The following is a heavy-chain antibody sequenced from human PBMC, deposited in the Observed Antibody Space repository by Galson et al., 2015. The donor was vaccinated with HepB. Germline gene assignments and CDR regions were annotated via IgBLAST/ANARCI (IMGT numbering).Heavy chain of an antibody. CDR3: ARGLRYCSSTSCYNWFFDL. CDR1: GYTFTSYY. V-gene: IGHV1-46*01. Sequence: SVKVSCKASGYTFTSYYMHWVRQAPGQGLEWMGIINPSGGSTSYAQKFQGRVTMTRNTSISTAYMELSSLRSEDTAVYYCARGLRYCSSTSCYNWFFDLWGRGTLVTVSS. J-gene: IGHJ2*01. D-gene: IGHD2-2*01. CDR2: INPSGGST.